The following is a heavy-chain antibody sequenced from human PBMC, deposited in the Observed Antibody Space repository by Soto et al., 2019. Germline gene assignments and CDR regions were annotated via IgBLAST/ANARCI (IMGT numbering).Heavy chain of an antibody. CDR1: GYTFSDYY. D-gene: IGHD3-3*01. Sequence: GGSLRLSCAASGYTFSDYYMSWIRQAPGKGLEWISYIDTSSTKIYYADSVKGRFTISRDNAKNSLYLEMNSLRDEDTAVYYRASHYDMWSGYLSPVDYWGQGTLVTVSS. CDR2: IDTSSTKI. J-gene: IGHJ4*02. CDR3: ASHYDMWSGYLSPVDY. V-gene: IGHV3-11*01.